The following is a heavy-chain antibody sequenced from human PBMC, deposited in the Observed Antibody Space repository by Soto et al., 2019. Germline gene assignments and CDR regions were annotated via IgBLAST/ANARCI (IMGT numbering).Heavy chain of an antibody. CDR2: INHSGST. CDR1: GGSFSGYY. J-gene: IGHJ6*03. D-gene: IGHD5-18*01. V-gene: IGHV4-34*01. Sequence: QVQLQQWGAGLLKPSETLSLTCAVYGGSFSGYYWSWIRQPPGKGLEWIGEINHSGSTNYNPSLKRRVTISVDTSKNQFSLKLSSVTAADTAVYYCARVGIQLWLRSGYYYYYMDVWGKGTTVTVSS. CDR3: ARVGIQLWLRSGYYYYYMDV.